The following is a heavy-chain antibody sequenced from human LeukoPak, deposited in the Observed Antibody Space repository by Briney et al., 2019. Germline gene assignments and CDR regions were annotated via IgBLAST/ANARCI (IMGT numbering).Heavy chain of an antibody. CDR3: AKPALSYGSGSYFDY. CDR2: ISGSGGST. V-gene: IGHV3-23*01. D-gene: IGHD3-10*01. J-gene: IGHJ4*02. Sequence: GGSLRLSCAASGFTFSSYAMSWVRQAQGKGLEWVSAISGSGGSTYYADSVKGRFTISRDNSKNTLYLQMNSLRAEDTAVYYCAKPALSYGSGSYFDYWGQGTLVTVSS. CDR1: GFTFSSYA.